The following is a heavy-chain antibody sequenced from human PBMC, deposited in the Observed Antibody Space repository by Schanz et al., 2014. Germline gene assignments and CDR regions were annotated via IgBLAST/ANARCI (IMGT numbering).Heavy chain of an antibody. CDR2: INSVGSNT. D-gene: IGHD3-10*01. J-gene: IGHJ4*02. Sequence: EVQLLESGGDLVQPGGSLRLSCAASGFTFSSHWMHWVRQDPGKGLVWVARINSVGSNTDYADSVKGRFTISRDNAKNSLYLQMNSLRAEDTAVYHCVSSGSYSSYAFWGQGTLVTVSS. V-gene: IGHV3-74*02. CDR1: GFTFSSHW. CDR3: VSSGSYSSYAF.